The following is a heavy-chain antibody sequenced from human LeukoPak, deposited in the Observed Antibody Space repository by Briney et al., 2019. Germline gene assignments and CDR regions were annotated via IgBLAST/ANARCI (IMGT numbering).Heavy chain of an antibody. J-gene: IGHJ4*02. CDR2: ISGGGDIT. CDR3: VREDTPATANY. D-gene: IGHD2-21*02. Sequence: PGGSLRLSCAASGFNFANHAMSWVRRTAGKGLEWVSAISGGGDITYYADSVKGRFTISRDNSKDTLFLQMHSLRPGDTAVYYCVREDTPATANYWGQGTLVTISS. V-gene: IGHV3-23*01. CDR1: GFNFANHA.